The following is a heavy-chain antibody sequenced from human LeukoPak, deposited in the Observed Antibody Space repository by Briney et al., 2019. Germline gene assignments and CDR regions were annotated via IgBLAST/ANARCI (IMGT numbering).Heavy chain of an antibody. J-gene: IGHJ4*02. CDR3: ARGCISTTCYTSGFDY. Sequence: ASVKVSCKASGYTFTGYYMHWVRQAPGQGLEWMGWINPNSGGTNYAQKFQGRVTMTRDTSISTAYMELSRLRSDDTAVYYCARGCISTTCYTSGFDYWGQGTLVAVSS. CDR2: INPNSGGT. CDR1: GYTFTGYY. D-gene: IGHD2-2*02. V-gene: IGHV1-2*02.